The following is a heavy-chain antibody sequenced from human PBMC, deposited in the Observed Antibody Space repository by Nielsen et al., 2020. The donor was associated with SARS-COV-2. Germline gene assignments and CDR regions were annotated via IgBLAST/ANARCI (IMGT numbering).Heavy chain of an antibody. CDR1: GFPFSDFY. CDR2: IKPDGSEK. J-gene: IGHJ3*01. CDR3: ARDWSRAFDV. Sequence: GESLKISCAASGFPFSDFYMTWVRQAPGKGLEWVADIKPDGSEKVYVDSVKGRFTISRDNAKNSMSLQMNSLRVEDTAVYYCARDWSRAFDVWGQGTTVTVSS. V-gene: IGHV3-7*01.